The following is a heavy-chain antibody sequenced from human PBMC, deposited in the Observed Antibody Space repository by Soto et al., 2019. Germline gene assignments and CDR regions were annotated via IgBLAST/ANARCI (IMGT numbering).Heavy chain of an antibody. CDR1: GGTFSSYT. CDR2: IIPILGIA. D-gene: IGHD1-26*01. Sequence: SVKVSCKASGGTFSSYTISWVRQAPGQGLEWMGRIIPILGIANYAQKFQGRVTITADKSTSTAYMELSSLRSEDTAVYYCARDRQLRPSHAFDIWGQGTMVTVSS. J-gene: IGHJ3*02. V-gene: IGHV1-69*04. CDR3: ARDRQLRPSHAFDI.